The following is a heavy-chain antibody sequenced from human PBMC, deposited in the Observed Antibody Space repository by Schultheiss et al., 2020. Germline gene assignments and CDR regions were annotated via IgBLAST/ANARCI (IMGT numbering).Heavy chain of an antibody. CDR2: IYWNDDK. D-gene: IGHD6-6*01. J-gene: IGHJ5*02. CDR1: GFSLSTSGVG. Sequence: SGPTLVKPTQTLTLTCTFSGFSLSTSGVGVGWIRQPPGKALEWLALIYWNDDKRYSPSLKSRLTITKDTSKNQVVLTMTNMDPVDTATYYCAHSSEYSSSSGNWFDPWGQGTLVNVSS. CDR3: AHSSEYSSSSGNWFDP. V-gene: IGHV2-5*01.